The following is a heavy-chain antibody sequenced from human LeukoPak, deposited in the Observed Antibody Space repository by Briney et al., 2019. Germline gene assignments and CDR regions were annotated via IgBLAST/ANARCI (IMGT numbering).Heavy chain of an antibody. V-gene: IGHV3-23*01. J-gene: IGHJ4*02. D-gene: IGHD5-18*01. CDR3: ARDSPTNTAAGGD. Sequence: GGSLRLSCAASGFSFSSYGMNWVRQVPGKGLEWVSGISGNTYNTYYADSVKGRFTISRDNSKNTLYLQMNSLRAEDTAVYYCARDSPTNTAAGGDWGQGTLVTVSS. CDR1: GFSFSSYG. CDR2: ISGNTYNT.